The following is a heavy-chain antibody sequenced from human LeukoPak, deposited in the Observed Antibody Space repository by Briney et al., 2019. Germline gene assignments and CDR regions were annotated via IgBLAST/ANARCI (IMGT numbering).Heavy chain of an antibody. CDR3: ARERTVVRRWLQPGGGYFDY. Sequence: TSETLSLTCTVSGGSISSYYWSWIRQPPGKGLEWIGYIYYSGSTNYNPSLKSRVTISVDTSKNQFSLKLSSVTAADTAVYYCARERTVVRRWLQPGGGYFDYWGQGTLVTVSS. V-gene: IGHV4-59*01. J-gene: IGHJ4*02. CDR1: GGSISSYY. CDR2: IYYSGST. D-gene: IGHD5-24*01.